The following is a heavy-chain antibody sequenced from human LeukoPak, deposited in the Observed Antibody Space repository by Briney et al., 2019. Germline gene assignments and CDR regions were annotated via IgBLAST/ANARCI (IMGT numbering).Heavy chain of an antibody. V-gene: IGHV4-59*01. J-gene: IGHJ4*02. CDR2: IFDSGST. CDR3: ARARSPKDYYSDTSGYYYFDS. D-gene: IGHD3-22*01. Sequence: PSETLSLTCTVPDGSFTSFYWSWIRQPPGKGLQWIAFIFDSGSTKYNPALKSRLIISADTSNKQFSLKLSSLTAADTAVYYCARARSPKDYYSDTSGYYYFDSWGQGAQVTVSS. CDR1: DGSFTSFY.